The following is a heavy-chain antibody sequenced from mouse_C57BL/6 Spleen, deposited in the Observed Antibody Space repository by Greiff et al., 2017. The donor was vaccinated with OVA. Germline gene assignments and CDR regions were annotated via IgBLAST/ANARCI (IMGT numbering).Heavy chain of an antibody. Sequence: VKLQQSGPELVKPGASVKISCKASGYAFSSSWMNWVKQRPGKGLEWIGRIYPGDGDTNYNGKFKGKATLTADKSSSTAYMQLSSLTSEDSAVYFCARRGTGTEAMDYWGQGTSVTVSS. V-gene: IGHV1-82*01. D-gene: IGHD4-1*01. J-gene: IGHJ4*01. CDR3: ARRGTGTEAMDY. CDR2: IYPGDGDT. CDR1: GYAFSSSW.